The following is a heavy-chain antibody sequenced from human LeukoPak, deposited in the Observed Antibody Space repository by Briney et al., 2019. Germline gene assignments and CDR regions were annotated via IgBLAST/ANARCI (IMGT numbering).Heavy chain of an antibody. J-gene: IGHJ3*02. D-gene: IGHD1-26*01. V-gene: IGHV3-9*01. CDR1: GFTFDDYA. CDR3: AKDMVGATHAFDI. CDR2: ISWNSGSI. Sequence: GGSLRLSCAASGFTFDDYAMHWVLQAPGKGLGWVSGISWNSGSIGYADSVKGRFTISRDNAKNSLYLQMNSLRAEDTALYYCAKDMVGATHAFDIWGQGTMVTVSS.